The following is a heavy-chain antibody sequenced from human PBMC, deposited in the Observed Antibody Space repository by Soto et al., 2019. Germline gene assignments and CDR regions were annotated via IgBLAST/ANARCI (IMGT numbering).Heavy chain of an antibody. J-gene: IGHJ4*02. V-gene: IGHV3-23*01. CDR3: AKGTSNGGWFDPFDY. CDR2: LSGSGTST. CDR1: GFTFVNYA. Sequence: EVQLLESGGGLVQPGGSLRLSCAASGFTFVNYAMNWVRQAPGKGLEWVATLSGSGTSTYYADSVKGRFTISRDNSRNTLYLQMNSLRAEDTAVSYCAKGTSNGGWFDPFDYWGQGTLVTVSS. D-gene: IGHD6-19*01.